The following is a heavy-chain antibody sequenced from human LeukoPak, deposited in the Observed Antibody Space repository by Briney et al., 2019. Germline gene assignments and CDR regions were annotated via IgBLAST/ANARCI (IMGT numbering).Heavy chain of an antibody. CDR1: GYTFTSYA. V-gene: IGHV7-4-1*02. J-gene: IGHJ6*03. D-gene: IGHD3-3*01. Sequence: ASVKVSCKASGYTFTSYAMNWVRQAPGQGLEWMGWINTNTGNPTYAQGFTGRFVFSLDTSVSTAYLQISSLKAEDTAVYYCAIPGYDFWSGYEYYYYYYYMDVWGKGTTVTVSS. CDR2: INTNTGNP. CDR3: AIPGYDFWSGYEYYYYYYYMDV.